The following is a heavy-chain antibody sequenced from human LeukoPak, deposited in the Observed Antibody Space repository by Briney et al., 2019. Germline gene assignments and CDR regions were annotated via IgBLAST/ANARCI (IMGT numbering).Heavy chain of an antibody. V-gene: IGHV3-9*01. Sequence: PGRSLRLSCAASGFTIDNSGMYWVRQAPGKGLEWVSSINWNSGSIAYADSVKGRFTISRDNAKNSLFLQMTSLRAEDTALYYCTSGLHYWGQGTLVTVSS. D-gene: IGHD2-8*02. CDR1: GFTIDNSG. J-gene: IGHJ4*02. CDR3: TSGLHY. CDR2: INWNSGSI.